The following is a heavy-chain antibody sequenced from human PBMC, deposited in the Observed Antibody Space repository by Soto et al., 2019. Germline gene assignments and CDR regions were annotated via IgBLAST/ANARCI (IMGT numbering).Heavy chain of an antibody. CDR1: GFTFSSYN. CDR3: ARGGTNYYYYMAV. V-gene: IGHV3-13*01. D-gene: IGHD3-16*01. Sequence: PGGSLRLSCAASGFTFSSYNMHWVRQATGKGLEWVSAIGTAGDTYYPGSVKGRLTISRENAKNSLYLQMNSLRAGDTAVYYCARGGTNYYYYMAVWGKGTTVTVPS. J-gene: IGHJ6*03. CDR2: IGTAGDT.